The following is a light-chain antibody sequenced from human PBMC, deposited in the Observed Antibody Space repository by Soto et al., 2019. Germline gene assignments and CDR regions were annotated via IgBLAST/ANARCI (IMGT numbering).Light chain of an antibody. CDR3: CSYAGSYIV. J-gene: IGLJ1*01. CDR1: SSDVGGYNY. Sequence: QSALTQPRSVSGSPGQSVTISCTGTSSDVGGYNYVSWYQQHPGKAPKLMIYDVSKRPSGVPDRFSGSKSGNTASLTISGXXXXXXXXXXCCSYAGSYIVFGTGTKLTVL. V-gene: IGLV2-11*01. CDR2: DVS.